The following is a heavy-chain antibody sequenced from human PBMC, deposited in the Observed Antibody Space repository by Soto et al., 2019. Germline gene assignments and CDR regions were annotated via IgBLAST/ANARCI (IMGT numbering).Heavy chain of an antibody. D-gene: IGHD3-22*01. CDR3: ARPRSSGYAGEFDY. V-gene: IGHV4-59*01. CDR2: IYYAGNT. J-gene: IGHJ4*02. CDR1: GGSISPYY. Sequence: SETLSLTCTVSGGSISPYYWSWIRQPPGKGLEWIGFIYYAGNTNYNPSLTSRVTISVDTSQNQFSLMLTSVTAADTAVYYCARPRSSGYAGEFDYWGQGTLVTVSS.